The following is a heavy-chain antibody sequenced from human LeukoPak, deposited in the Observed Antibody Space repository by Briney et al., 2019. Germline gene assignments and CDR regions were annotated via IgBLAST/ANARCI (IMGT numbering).Heavy chain of an antibody. Sequence: GGPLRLSCAASGFTFRTYWMHWGRQAPGQGLVWVSRISTDAGSTTDYADSVKGRFTISRDNTKNTLYLQMNSLRAEDTAVYYCARDLSSGSYRFLDYWGQGTLVTVAS. CDR2: ISTDAGSTT. CDR3: ARDLSSGSYRFLDY. D-gene: IGHD1-26*01. J-gene: IGHJ4*02. CDR1: GFTFRTYW. V-gene: IGHV3-74*01.